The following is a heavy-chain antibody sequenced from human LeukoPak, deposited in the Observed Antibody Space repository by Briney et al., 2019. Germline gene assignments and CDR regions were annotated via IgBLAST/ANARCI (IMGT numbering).Heavy chain of an antibody. CDR2: IYYSGST. CDR3: ARAGATHYYYYMDV. Sequence: SETLSLTCTVSGGSISSYYWSWIRQPPGKGLEWIGYIYYSGSTNYNPSLKSRVTISVDTSKNQFSLKLSSVTAADTAAYYCARAGATHYYYYMDVWGKGTTVTVSS. V-gene: IGHV4-59*01. J-gene: IGHJ6*03. CDR1: GGSISSYY.